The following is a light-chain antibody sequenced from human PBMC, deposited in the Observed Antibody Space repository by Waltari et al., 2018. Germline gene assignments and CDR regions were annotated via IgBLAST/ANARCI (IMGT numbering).Light chain of an antibody. CDR1: SSNLGSNT. J-gene: IGLJ1*01. V-gene: IGLV1-44*01. Sequence: QSVLTQPPSASGTPGQRVTISCSGTSSNLGSNTVNWYQHLPGTAPKLLIYSNKPRPSGVPDRFSGSKSGTSASLAISGLQSEDEADYYCATWDDSLNGYVFGTGTNITVL. CDR3: ATWDDSLNGYV. CDR2: SNK.